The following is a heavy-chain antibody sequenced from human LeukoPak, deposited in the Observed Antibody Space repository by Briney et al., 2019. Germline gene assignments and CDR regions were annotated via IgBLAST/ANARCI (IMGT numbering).Heavy chain of an antibody. CDR1: GFTFYIYA. CDR3: ARAPRGRDGYNPYYFDY. CDR2: ISGSGDST. J-gene: IGHJ4*02. V-gene: IGHV3-23*01. D-gene: IGHD5-24*01. Sequence: GGSLRLSCAASGFTFYIYAMSWVRQAPGKGLEWVSAISGSGDSTYYADSVKGRFTLSRDNSKNTLYLQMNSLRAEDTAVYYCARAPRGRDGYNPYYFDYWGQGTLVTFSS.